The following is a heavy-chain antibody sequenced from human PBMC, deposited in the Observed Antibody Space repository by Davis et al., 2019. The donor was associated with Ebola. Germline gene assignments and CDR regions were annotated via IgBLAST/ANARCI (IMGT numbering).Heavy chain of an antibody. CDR3: TSGLVVVAATPNDY. D-gene: IGHD2-15*01. CDR2: IRSKANSYAT. J-gene: IGHJ4*02. V-gene: IGHV3-73*01. CDR1: GFTFSGSA. Sequence: GGPLRLSCAASGFTFSGSAMHWVRQASGKGLEWVGRIRSKANSYATAYAASVKGRFTISRDDSKNTAYLQMNSLKTEDTAVYYCTSGLVVVAATPNDYWGQGTLVTVSS.